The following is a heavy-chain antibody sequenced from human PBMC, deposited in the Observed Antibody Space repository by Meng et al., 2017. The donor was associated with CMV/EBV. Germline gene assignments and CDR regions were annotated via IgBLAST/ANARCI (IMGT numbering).Heavy chain of an antibody. Sequence: QGLLLQCGAEVNKPGAPVRVSGKAFGGTFSSEAISWVRQAPGQGLEWMGGIIPIFGTANYAQKFQGRVTITADESTSTAYMELSSLRSEDTAVYYCARMPRDGYNYIDYWGQGTLVTVSS. J-gene: IGHJ4*02. CDR1: GGTFSSEA. CDR3: ARMPRDGYNYIDY. D-gene: IGHD5-24*01. V-gene: IGHV1-69*12. CDR2: IIPIFGTA.